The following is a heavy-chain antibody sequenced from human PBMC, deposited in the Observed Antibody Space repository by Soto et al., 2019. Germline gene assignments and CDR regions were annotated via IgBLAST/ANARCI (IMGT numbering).Heavy chain of an antibody. CDR2: ITWNGGVI. J-gene: IGHJ6*02. Sequence: PGGSLRLSCVASGFTFNDHAMHWVRQVPGMGLEWVSGITWNGGVIDYADSVKGRFTVSRDNAKNSLYLQMNSLRADDTALYYCTKDILAGGANVCGPGTTVTVSS. V-gene: IGHV3-9*01. CDR1: GFTFNDHA. CDR3: TKDILAGGANV. D-gene: IGHD3-3*02.